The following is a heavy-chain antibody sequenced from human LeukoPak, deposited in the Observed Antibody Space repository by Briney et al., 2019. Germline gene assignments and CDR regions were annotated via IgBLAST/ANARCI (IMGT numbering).Heavy chain of an antibody. J-gene: IGHJ4*02. CDR3: ARGMKKYDYVWGSYRYGYFDY. D-gene: IGHD3-16*02. Sequence: PSETLSLTCAVYGGSFSGYYWSWIRQPPGKGLKWIGEINHSGSTTYNPSLKSRVTISVDTSKNQFSLKLSSVTAADTAVYYCARGMKKYDYVWGSYRYGYFDYWGQGTLVTVSS. CDR2: INHSGST. CDR1: GGSFSGYY. V-gene: IGHV4-34*01.